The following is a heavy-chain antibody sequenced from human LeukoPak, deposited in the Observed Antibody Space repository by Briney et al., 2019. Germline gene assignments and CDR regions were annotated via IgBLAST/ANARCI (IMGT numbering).Heavy chain of an antibody. Sequence: GGSLRLSCAASGFTFTTYSFNWVRQAPGKGLEWVAYISRAINYADSVKGRFTISRDNAKNSLYLQMNSLRAEDTAVYYCAKDHSQGHYGGKRDAADYWGQGTLVTVSS. D-gene: IGHD4-23*01. CDR1: GFTFTTYS. CDR2: ISRAI. V-gene: IGHV3-48*01. CDR3: AKDHSQGHYGGKRDAADY. J-gene: IGHJ4*02.